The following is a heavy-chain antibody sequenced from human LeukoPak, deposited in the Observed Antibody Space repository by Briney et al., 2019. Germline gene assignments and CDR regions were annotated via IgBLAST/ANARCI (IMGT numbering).Heavy chain of an antibody. J-gene: IGHJ4*02. Sequence: PVGSLGLSCAASGFTFSSYAMSWVRQAPGKGLEWVSAISGSGGSTYYADSVKGRFTISRDNSKNTLYLQMNSLRSEDTAVYYCAKNVYWWELLLFDYWGQGTLVTVSS. CDR2: ISGSGGST. D-gene: IGHD1-26*01. CDR1: GFTFSSYA. V-gene: IGHV3-23*01. CDR3: AKNVYWWELLLFDY.